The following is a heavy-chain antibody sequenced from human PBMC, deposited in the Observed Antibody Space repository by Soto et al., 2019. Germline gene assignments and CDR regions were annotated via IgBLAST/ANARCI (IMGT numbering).Heavy chain of an antibody. CDR1: GFTFSSYA. D-gene: IGHD6-19*01. V-gene: IGHV3-23*01. CDR3: AKAVGIAMGGTAY. J-gene: IGHJ4*02. CDR2: ISGSGGST. Sequence: GGSLRLSCSASGFTFSSYAMSWVLQAPGKGLEWVSDISGSGGSTYYADSVKGRFTISRDNPKNTLYLQINSLRAGDTAIYYCAKAVGIAMGGTAYWGQGTLVTVSS.